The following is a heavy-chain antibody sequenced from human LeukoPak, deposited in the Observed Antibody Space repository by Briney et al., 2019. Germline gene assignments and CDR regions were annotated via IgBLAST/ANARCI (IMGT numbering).Heavy chain of an antibody. V-gene: IGHV1-69*05. CDR2: IIPIFGTA. CDR1: GGTFSSYA. D-gene: IGHD6-19*01. Sequence: GSSVKVSCKASGGTFSSYAISWVRQAPGQGLEWMGGIIPIFGTANYAQKFQDRVTMTRDTSTSTVYMELGSLRSEDTAVYYCARGYSSAKGGGYWGQGTLVTVSS. CDR3: ARGYSSAKGGGY. J-gene: IGHJ4*02.